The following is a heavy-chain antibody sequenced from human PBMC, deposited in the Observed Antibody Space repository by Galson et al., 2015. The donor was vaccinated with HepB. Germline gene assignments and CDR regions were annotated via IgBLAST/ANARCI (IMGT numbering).Heavy chain of an antibody. V-gene: IGHV3-23*01. CDR1: GFRFSSHG. J-gene: IGHJ4*02. Sequence: SLRLSCAASGFRFSSHGMTWVRQAQGKGLEWVAGISGYGDKTDHADSVKGRLTISRDNPNYTLYLQMNSLRAEDTGVYFCTTVGATAARVCWGQETLFTVSS. CDR2: ISGYGDKT. D-gene: IGHD3-16*01. CDR3: TTVGATAARVC.